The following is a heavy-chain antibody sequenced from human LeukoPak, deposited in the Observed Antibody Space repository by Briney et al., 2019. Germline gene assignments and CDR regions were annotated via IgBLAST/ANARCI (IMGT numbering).Heavy chain of an antibody. CDR2: IYTSGST. J-gene: IGHJ3*02. CDR1: DYSISSGFY. Sequence: SETLSLTCSVSDYSISSGFYWGWIRQPAGKGLEWIGRIYTSGSTNYSPSLKSRVTMSVDTSKNQFSLKLSSVTAADTAVYYCARDFYDYVWGSYRSAFDIWGQGTMVTVSS. V-gene: IGHV4-4*07. D-gene: IGHD3-16*02. CDR3: ARDFYDYVWGSYRSAFDI.